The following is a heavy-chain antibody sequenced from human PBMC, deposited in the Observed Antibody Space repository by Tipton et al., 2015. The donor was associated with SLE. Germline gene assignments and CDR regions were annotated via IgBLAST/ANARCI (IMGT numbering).Heavy chain of an antibody. CDR3: ARPLYYYYYMDV. J-gene: IGHJ6*03. CDR2: IYYSGST. CDR1: GGSFSGYY. V-gene: IGHV4-34*01. Sequence: GLVKPSETLSLTCAVYGGSFSGYYWGWIRQPPGKGLEWIGSIYYSGSTYHNPSLKSRVTISVDTSKNQFSLKLRSVTAADTAVYYCARPLYYYYYMDVWGKGTTVTVSS.